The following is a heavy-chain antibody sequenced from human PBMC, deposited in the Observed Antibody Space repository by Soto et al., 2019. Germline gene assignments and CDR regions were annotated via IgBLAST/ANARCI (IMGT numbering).Heavy chain of an antibody. V-gene: IGHV4-30-2*01. CDR1: VLSISSGGFS. CDR2: MYHSGST. J-gene: IGHJ3*02. CDR3: ARFLPRIGGDFDI. D-gene: IGHD2-15*01. Sequence: TLYLTCAVSVLSISSGGFSWSWIRQPPGKGLEWIGYMYHSGSTYYNPSLKSRVTISIDRSKNQFSLKLSSVTAADTAVYYCARFLPRIGGDFDIWGQGT.